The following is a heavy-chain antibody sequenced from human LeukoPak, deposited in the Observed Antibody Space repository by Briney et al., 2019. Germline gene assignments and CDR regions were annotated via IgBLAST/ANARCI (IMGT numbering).Heavy chain of an antibody. D-gene: IGHD2-21*02. J-gene: IGHJ5*02. CDR3: ARLLAYCGGDCLNWFDP. Sequence: ASVKVSCKASGYTFTSHYMYWVRQAPGQGLEWMGGIIPIFGTANYAQKFQGRVTITADESTSTAYMELSSLRSEDTAVYYCARLLAYCGGDCLNWFDPWGQGTLVTVSS. CDR2: IIPIFGTA. V-gene: IGHV1-69*13. CDR1: GYTFTSHY.